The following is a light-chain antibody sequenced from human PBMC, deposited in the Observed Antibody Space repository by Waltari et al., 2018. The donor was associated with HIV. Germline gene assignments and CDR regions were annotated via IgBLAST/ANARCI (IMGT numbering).Light chain of an antibody. CDR2: ATS. J-gene: IGKJ1*01. CDR3: QQAYSFPWT. CDR1: HPVNSW. Sequence: DIQMTQFPSFVSASVGDRVTITCRASHPVNSWLTWYQQKPGKAPELLIYATSSLQSGVPARFSGSGSGTNFTLTINSLQTEDFATYFCQQAYSFPWTFGHGTKVELK. V-gene: IGKV1-12*01.